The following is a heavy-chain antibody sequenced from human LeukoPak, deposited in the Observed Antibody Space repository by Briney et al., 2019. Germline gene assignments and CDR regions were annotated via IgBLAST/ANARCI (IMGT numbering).Heavy chain of an antibody. CDR1: GFTLSSFA. V-gene: IGHV3-23*01. J-gene: IGHJ4*02. Sequence: PGGSLRLSCAASGFTLSSFAMSWVRQAPGKGLEWVSYISSSGSTIYYADSVKGRFTVSRDNSKNTLYLQVRSLRAEDTALYFCAKDFDGGSFFFDNWGQGTLVTVSS. D-gene: IGHD2-15*01. CDR3: AKDFDGGSFFFDN. CDR2: ISSSGSTI.